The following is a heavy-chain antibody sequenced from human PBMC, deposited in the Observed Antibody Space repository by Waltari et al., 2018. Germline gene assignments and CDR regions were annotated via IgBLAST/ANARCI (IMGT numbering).Heavy chain of an antibody. CDR2: IVPLFGTT. CDR1: GGPFSRHT. V-gene: IGHV1-69*15. Sequence: QVQLVQSGAGVKKPGSSVKVSCKASGGPFSRHTITWLRQAPGQGLQWLGRIVPLFGTTNYAQKFQARITITADEFTSTVYMELSSLRSEDTAVYYCAKNMGIGVTTTPGVFDSWGQGTLVTVSS. J-gene: IGHJ4*02. CDR3: AKNMGIGVTTTPGVFDS. D-gene: IGHD6-19*01.